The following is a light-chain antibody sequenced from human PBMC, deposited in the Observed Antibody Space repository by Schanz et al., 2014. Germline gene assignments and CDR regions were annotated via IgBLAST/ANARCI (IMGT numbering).Light chain of an antibody. CDR3: QQRSVPLT. CDR1: QSVSSY. Sequence: EIVMTQSPATLSLSPGEGVTLSCRASQSVSSYLAWYQQKPGQAPRLLIYGASNRATGIPARFSGSGSGTDFTLTISSLEPEDFAVYYCQQRSVPLTFGGGTKVEIK. V-gene: IGKV3-11*01. CDR2: GAS. J-gene: IGKJ4*01.